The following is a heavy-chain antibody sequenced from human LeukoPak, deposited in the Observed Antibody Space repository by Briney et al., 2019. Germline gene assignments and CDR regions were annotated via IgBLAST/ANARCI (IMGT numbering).Heavy chain of an antibody. V-gene: IGHV3-23*01. CDR1: GFTRSSYA. Sequence: AGGSLRLSCAASGFTRSSYAMSWVRQAPGKGREWVSAISGSGGSTYYADSVKGRFTISRDNSKNTLYLQMNSLRAEDTAVYYSAKLAFVVVVPAADYWGQGTLVTVSS. CDR2: ISGSGGST. J-gene: IGHJ4*02. D-gene: IGHD2-2*01. CDR3: AKLAFVVVVPAADY.